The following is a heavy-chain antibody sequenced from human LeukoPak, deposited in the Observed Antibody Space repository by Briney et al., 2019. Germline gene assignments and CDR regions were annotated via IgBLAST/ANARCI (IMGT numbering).Heavy chain of an antibody. CDR2: IYTSGST. V-gene: IGHV4-61*02. CDR1: GVSISSGSYY. D-gene: IGHD1-14*01. J-gene: IGHJ3*02. CDR3: ARGIPEGAFDI. Sequence: PSQTLSLTCTASGVSISSGSYYWSWIRQPAGKGLEWIGRIYTSGSTNYNPSLKSRVTISVDTSKNQFSLKLSSVTAADTAVYYCARGIPEGAFDIWGQGTMVTVSS.